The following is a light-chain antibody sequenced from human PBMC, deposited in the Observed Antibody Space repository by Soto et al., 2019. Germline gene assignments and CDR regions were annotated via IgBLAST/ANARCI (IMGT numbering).Light chain of an antibody. V-gene: IGKV2-30*02. CDR1: QSLVRSDGNTF. CDR2: RVS. Sequence: DVVMTQSPLSLPVTLGQPASISCRSSQSLVRSDGNTFLNWFHQRPGQSPRRLIYRVSNRDSGVQDRFSGSGSGTDFTLKISRVEAEDVGVYYCMQATHGPHTVGQGTKLEIK. J-gene: IGKJ2*01. CDR3: MQATHGPHT.